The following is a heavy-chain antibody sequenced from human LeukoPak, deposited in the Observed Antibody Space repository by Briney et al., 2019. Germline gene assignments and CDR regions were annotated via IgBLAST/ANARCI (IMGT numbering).Heavy chain of an antibody. Sequence: SETLSLTCTVSGCSISNNFWSWIRQPAGKGLEWIGRIYTSGTTSYNPSLKSRVTMSRDTSKNHFSLKLTSVTAADTAVYYCAREVSGYGGRRDAFDIRGQGTMVTVSS. J-gene: IGHJ3*02. V-gene: IGHV4-4*07. D-gene: IGHD5-18*01. CDR2: IYTSGTT. CDR3: AREVSGYGGRRDAFDI. CDR1: GCSISNNF.